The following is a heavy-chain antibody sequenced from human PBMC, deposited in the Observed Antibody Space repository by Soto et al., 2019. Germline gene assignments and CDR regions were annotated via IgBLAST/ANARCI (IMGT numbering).Heavy chain of an antibody. D-gene: IGHD4-17*01. CDR1: GFTFSSYG. CDR2: MSYDGSK. CDR3: AKDFTPWFGDYFYYYYGMDV. J-gene: IGHJ6*02. Sequence: QVQLVESGGGVVQPGRSLRLSCAAAGFTFSSYGMHWVRQAPGTGLEWVAVMSYDGSKYYADTVKGRFTISRDNSKNTLYLQINRLRPADTAVYYCAKDFTPWFGDYFYYYYGMDVWGQGTTVTVSS. V-gene: IGHV3-30*18.